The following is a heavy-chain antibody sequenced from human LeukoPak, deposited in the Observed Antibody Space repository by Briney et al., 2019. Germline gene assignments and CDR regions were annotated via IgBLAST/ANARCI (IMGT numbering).Heavy chain of an antibody. CDR1: GFPFTNYW. CDR2: MKEDGGEI. Sequence: GGSLRLSCAGSGFPFTNYWMAWVRQAPGKGLEWVANMKEDGGEINYVDSVKGRFTISRDNAKNSLDLQMNSLRVDDTAVYYCVRDRGYSTFDYWGQGTLVIVS. CDR3: VRDRGYSTFDY. J-gene: IGHJ4*02. V-gene: IGHV3-7*01. D-gene: IGHD4-23*01.